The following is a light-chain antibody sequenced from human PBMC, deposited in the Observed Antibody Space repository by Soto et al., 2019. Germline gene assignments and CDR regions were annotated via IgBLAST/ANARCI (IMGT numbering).Light chain of an antibody. J-gene: IGKJ1*01. Sequence: EIVMTQSPATLSVSPGERATLSCRASQSISNNLAWYHQRPGQAPRLLIYGASTRATGIPARVSGSGSGTEFTLTISSLQSEEFAVYYCQQYNNWWTFGQGTRVEIK. CDR3: QQYNNWWT. CDR1: QSISNN. V-gene: IGKV3-15*01. CDR2: GAS.